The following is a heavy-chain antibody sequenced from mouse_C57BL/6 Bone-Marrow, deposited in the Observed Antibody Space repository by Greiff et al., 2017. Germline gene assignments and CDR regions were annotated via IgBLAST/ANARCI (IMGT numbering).Heavy chain of an antibody. D-gene: IGHD2-3*01. V-gene: IGHV1-81*01. CDR3: ARWLLRFYYFDY. CDR2: IYPRSGNT. Sequence: QVQLQQSGAELARPGASVKLSCKASGYTFTSYGISWVKQRTGQGLEWIGEIYPRSGNTYYNEKFKGKATLTADKSSSTAYMERRSLTSEDSAVYFCARWLLRFYYFDYWGQGTTLTVSS. CDR1: GYTFTSYG. J-gene: IGHJ2*01.